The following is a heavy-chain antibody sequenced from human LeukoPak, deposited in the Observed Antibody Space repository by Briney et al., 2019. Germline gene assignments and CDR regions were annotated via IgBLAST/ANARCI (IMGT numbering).Heavy chain of an antibody. V-gene: IGHV3-7*01. CDR1: GFSFNDFW. CDR2: INQDGTEG. J-gene: IGHJ4*02. Sequence: GGSLRLSCAASGFSFNDFWMDWVRQSPGKGMEWLANINQDGTEGYYADSVKGRFTISRDNAKNSLYLRMNNLRVEDTAVYYCSGSLDYWGQGALVIVSS. CDR3: SGSLDY. D-gene: IGHD1-26*01.